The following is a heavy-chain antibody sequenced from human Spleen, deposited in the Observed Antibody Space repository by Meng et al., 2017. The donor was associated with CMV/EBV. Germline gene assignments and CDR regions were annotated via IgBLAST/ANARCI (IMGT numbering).Heavy chain of an antibody. CDR2: IKSKVNGETT. D-gene: IGHD3-16*01. V-gene: IGHV3-15*01. J-gene: IGHJ4*02. CDR3: TTDVPFTGGGAIAY. CDR1: GLPFTDLW. Sequence: GLPFTDLWCTCARQSPGRGREWVGRIKSKVNGETTDYAAPVQGRFTISRDDSTNTLYLQMKSLKTEDTAVYYCTTDVPFTGGGAIAYWGQGTLVTVSS.